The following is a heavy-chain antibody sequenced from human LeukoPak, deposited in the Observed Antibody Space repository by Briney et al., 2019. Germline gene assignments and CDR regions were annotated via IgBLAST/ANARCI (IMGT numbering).Heavy chain of an antibody. CDR3: ARGTDCSGGSCYGDLNWFDP. J-gene: IGHJ5*02. V-gene: IGHV1-69*06. Sequence: GASVKVSCKASGGTFSSYAISWVQQAPGQGLEWMGGIIPIFGTANYAQKFQGRVTITADKSTSTAYMELSSLRSEDTAVYYCARGTDCSGGSCYGDLNWFDPWGQGTLVTVSS. CDR1: GGTFSSYA. D-gene: IGHD2-15*01. CDR2: IIPIFGTA.